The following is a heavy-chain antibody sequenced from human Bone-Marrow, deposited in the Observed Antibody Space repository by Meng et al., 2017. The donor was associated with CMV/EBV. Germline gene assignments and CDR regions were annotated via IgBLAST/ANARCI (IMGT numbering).Heavy chain of an antibody. CDR3: ARDKVPGIAAAGPQGWSYYYGMDV. Sequence: ASVKVSCKASGYTLTDYYMHWVRQAPGQGLEWMGWISAYNGNTNYAQKLQGRVTMTTDTSTSTAYMEVRSLRSDDTAVYYCARDKVPGIAAAGPQGWSYYYGMDVWGQGTTVTVSS. CDR1: GYTLTDYY. J-gene: IGHJ6*02. D-gene: IGHD6-13*01. V-gene: IGHV1-18*04. CDR2: ISAYNGNT.